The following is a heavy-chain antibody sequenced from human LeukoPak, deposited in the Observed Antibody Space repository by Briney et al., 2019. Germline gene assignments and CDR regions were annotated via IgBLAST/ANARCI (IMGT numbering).Heavy chain of an antibody. V-gene: IGHV4-30-4*08. Sequence: SETLSLTCTVSGGSISSGDYYWSWIRQPPGKGLEWIGYIYYSGSTYYNPSLKSRVTISVDTSKNQFSLKLSSVTAADTAVYYCARGRGYCSSTSCYTGSGEDYWGQGTLVTVSS. D-gene: IGHD2-2*02. CDR1: GGSISSGDYY. CDR2: IYYSGST. J-gene: IGHJ4*02. CDR3: ARGRGYCSSTSCYTGSGEDY.